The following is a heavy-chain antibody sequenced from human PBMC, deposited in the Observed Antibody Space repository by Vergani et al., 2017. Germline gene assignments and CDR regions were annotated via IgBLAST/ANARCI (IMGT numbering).Heavy chain of an antibody. CDR1: GFNFSSYA. CDR3: AKSGWLQHFGAHYFDS. CDR2: ISNTGGST. Sequence: EVYLLESGGGLVQPGGSLRLSCAASGFNFSSYAMSWVRQGPGKGLEWVSTISNTGGSTYYADSVKGRFTISRDNSKNTLFLQMDSLRAEDTAVYYCAKSGWLQHFGAHYFDSWGQGILVTVSS. V-gene: IGHV3-23*01. D-gene: IGHD5-24*01. J-gene: IGHJ4*02.